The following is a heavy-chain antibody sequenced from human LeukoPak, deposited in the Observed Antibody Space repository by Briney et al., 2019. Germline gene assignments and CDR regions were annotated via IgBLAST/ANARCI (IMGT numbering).Heavy chain of an antibody. J-gene: IGHJ4*02. CDR3: ARADYGDYLGYFDY. V-gene: IGHV4-38-2*02. CDR1: GYSISSGYY. Sequence: SETLSLTCTVSGYSISSGYYWGWIRQPPGKGLEWIGSIYHSGSTYYNPSLKSRVTISVDTSKNQFSLKLSSVTAADTAVYYCARADYGDYLGYFDYWGQGTLVTVSS. D-gene: IGHD4-17*01. CDR2: IYHSGST.